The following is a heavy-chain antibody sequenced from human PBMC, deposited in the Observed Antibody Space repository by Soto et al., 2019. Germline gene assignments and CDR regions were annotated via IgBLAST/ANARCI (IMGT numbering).Heavy chain of an antibody. V-gene: IGHV1-46*01. CDR1: GYTFTSYY. D-gene: IGHD4-17*01. CDR2: INPSNGST. Sequence: ASVKVSCKASGYTFTSYYMHWVRQAPGQGLEWMGIINPSNGSTSYAQKFQGRVTITRDTSTSTAYMELSSLRSEDTAVYYCARDSGYGDFVATPAFDYWGPGTLVTVSS. J-gene: IGHJ4*02. CDR3: ARDSGYGDFVATPAFDY.